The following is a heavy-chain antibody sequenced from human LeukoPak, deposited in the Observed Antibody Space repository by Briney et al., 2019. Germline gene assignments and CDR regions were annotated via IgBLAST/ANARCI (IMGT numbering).Heavy chain of an antibody. CDR3: AKAGGYCSSTSCYFPFDY. CDR2: IKQDGSEK. Sequence: SGGSLRLSCAASGFTFSSYWMSWVRQAPGKGLEWVANIKQDGSEKYYVDSVKGRFTISRDNAKNSLYLQMNSLRAEDTAVYYCAKAGGYCSSTSCYFPFDYWGQGTLVTVSS. D-gene: IGHD2-2*01. V-gene: IGHV3-7*03. CDR1: GFTFSSYW. J-gene: IGHJ4*02.